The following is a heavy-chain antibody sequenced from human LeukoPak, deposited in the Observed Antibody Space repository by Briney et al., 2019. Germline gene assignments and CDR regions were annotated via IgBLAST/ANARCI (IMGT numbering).Heavy chain of an antibody. CDR3: ARDGSIAAAGTSY. CDR1: GYTFTSYY. Sequence: ASVKVSCKASGYTFTSYYMHWVRQAPGQGLEWMGIINPSGGSTSYAQKFQGRVTMTTDTSTSTAYMELRSLRSDDTAVYYCARDGSIAAAGTSYWGQGTLVTVSS. V-gene: IGHV1-46*01. D-gene: IGHD6-13*01. CDR2: INPSGGST. J-gene: IGHJ4*02.